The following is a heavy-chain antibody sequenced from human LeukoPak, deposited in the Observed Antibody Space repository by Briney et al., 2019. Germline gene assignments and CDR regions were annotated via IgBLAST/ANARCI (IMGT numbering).Heavy chain of an antibody. J-gene: IGHJ6*02. CDR2: IYYSGST. CDR1: GGSISSYY. V-gene: IGHV4-59*01. CDR3: AREGVREYYDILTGYYSRRRYYYGMDV. Sequence: SETLSLTCTVSGGSISSYYWSWIRQPPGKGLEWIGYIYYSGSTNYNPSLKSRVTISVDTSKNQFSLKLSSVTAADTAVYYCAREGVREYYDILTGYYSRRRYYYGMDVWGQGTTVTVSS. D-gene: IGHD3-9*01.